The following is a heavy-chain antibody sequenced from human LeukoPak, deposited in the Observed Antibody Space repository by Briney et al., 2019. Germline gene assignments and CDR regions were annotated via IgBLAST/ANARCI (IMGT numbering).Heavy chain of an antibody. Sequence: GSLRLSCAASGFTFSCYEMNWVRQAPGKGLEWIGRIYTSGSTNYNPSLKSRVTMSVDTSKNQFSLKLSSVTAADTAVYYCARSLAYCGGDCYFDYYYYMDVWGKGTTVTISS. CDR3: ARSLAYCGGDCYFDYYYYMDV. CDR1: GFTFSCYE. CDR2: IYTSGST. J-gene: IGHJ6*03. D-gene: IGHD2-21*02. V-gene: IGHV4-4*07.